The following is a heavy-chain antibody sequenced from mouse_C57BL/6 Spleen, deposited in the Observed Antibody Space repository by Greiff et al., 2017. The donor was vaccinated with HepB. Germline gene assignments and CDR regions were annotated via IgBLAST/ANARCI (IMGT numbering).Heavy chain of an antibody. CDR3: ARDSYDGYYGGFAY. Sequence: VKVVESGPGLVQPSQSLSITCTVSGFSLTSYGVHWVRQSPGKGLEWLGVIWSGGSTDYNAAFISRLSISKDNSKSQVFFKMNSLQADDTAIYYCARDSYDGYYGGFAYWGQGTLVTVSA. CDR2: IWSGGST. CDR1: GFSLTSYG. V-gene: IGHV2-2*01. J-gene: IGHJ3*01. D-gene: IGHD2-3*01.